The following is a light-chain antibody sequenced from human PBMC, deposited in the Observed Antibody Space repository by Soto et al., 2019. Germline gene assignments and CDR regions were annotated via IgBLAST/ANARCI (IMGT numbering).Light chain of an antibody. Sequence: DIVMTQSPLSLPVTPGEPASISCRSSQSLLHSNGYNYLDWYLQKTGQSPQLLIYLGSNRSSGAPDRFSGSGSGTDFTLKISRVEAEDVGVYYCMQALQTPDTFGQGTKLEIK. J-gene: IGKJ2*01. V-gene: IGKV2-28*01. CDR3: MQALQTPDT. CDR1: QSLLHSNGYNY. CDR2: LGS.